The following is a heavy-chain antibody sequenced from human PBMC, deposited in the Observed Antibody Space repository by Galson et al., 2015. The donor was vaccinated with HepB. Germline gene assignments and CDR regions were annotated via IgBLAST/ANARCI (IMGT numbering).Heavy chain of an antibody. CDR3: APGHYYDSSGYYYSAEYFQH. J-gene: IGHJ1*01. D-gene: IGHD3-22*01. CDR1: GGTFSSYA. Sequence: SVKVSCKASGGTFSSYAISWVRQAPGQGLEWMGGIIPIFGTANYAQKFQGRVTITADESTSTAYMELSSLRSEDTAVYYCAPGHYYDSSGYYYSAEYFQHWGQGTLVTVSS. V-gene: IGHV1-69*13. CDR2: IIPIFGTA.